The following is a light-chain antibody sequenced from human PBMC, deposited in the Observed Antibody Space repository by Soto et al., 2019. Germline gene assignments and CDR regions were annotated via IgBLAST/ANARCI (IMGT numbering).Light chain of an antibody. CDR1: HTIGTS. CDR2: SAS. Sequence: DIQMTQSPTSLSASVGDRVTITCRASHTIGTSLNWYQHKPGQAPKVLIYSASTLHTGVPSRFSGSGSGTDFTLTISSLQPEDFATYSCQQGYNPPYTFGLGTRWRS. V-gene: IGKV1-39*01. CDR3: QQGYNPPYT. J-gene: IGKJ2*01.